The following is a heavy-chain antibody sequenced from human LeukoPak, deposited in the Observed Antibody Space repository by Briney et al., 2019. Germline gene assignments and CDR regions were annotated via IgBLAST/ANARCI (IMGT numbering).Heavy chain of an antibody. V-gene: IGHV1-18*01. D-gene: IGHD3-10*01. Sequence: ASVKVSCKASGYTFTSYGISWVRQAPGQGLEWMGWISAYNGNTNYAQKLQGRVTMTTDTSTSTAYMELRSLRSDDTAVYYCARDRGYYGSGSYYKPVLLPFDYWGQGTLVTVSS. CDR2: ISAYNGNT. CDR1: GYTFTSYG. J-gene: IGHJ4*02. CDR3: ARDRGYYGSGSYYKPVLLPFDY.